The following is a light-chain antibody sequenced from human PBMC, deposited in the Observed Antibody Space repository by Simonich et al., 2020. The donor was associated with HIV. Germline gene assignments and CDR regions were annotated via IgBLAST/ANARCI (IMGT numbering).Light chain of an antibody. Sequence: QPVVTQEPSFSVSPGGTATLTCGLSSGSVSTSYYPSWYQQTPGQAPPTLIYSTNTRSSGVPDRFSGSILGNKAALTITGAQADDESHYYCVLYMGSGISVFGGGTKLTVL. V-gene: IGLV8-61*01. CDR2: STN. CDR1: SGSVSTSYY. CDR3: VLYMGSGISV. J-gene: IGLJ3*02.